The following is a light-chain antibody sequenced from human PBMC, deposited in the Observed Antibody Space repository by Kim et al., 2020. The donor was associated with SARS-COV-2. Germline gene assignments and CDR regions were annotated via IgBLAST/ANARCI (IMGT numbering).Light chain of an antibody. CDR2: AAS. CDR1: HDISTF. CDR3: QQPTTFPLT. J-gene: IGKJ4*01. V-gene: IGKV1-12*01. Sequence: ASVGDRVTSTCRASHDISTFLAWYQQKPGKAPKLLIYAASYLESGVPSRFSGSGSGTEFTLTISSLQPEDIATYYCQQPTTFPLTFGGGTKVDIK.